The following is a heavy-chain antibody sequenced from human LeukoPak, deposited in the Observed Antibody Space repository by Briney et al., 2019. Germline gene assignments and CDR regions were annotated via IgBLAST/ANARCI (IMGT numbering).Heavy chain of an antibody. CDR3: ARGAYTYYFDY. J-gene: IGHJ4*02. CDR1: GGSISSYY. Sequence: PSETLSLTCTVSGGSISSYYWSWIRRPPGKGLEWIGYIYYSGSTNYNPFLKSRVTISVDTSKNQFSLKLSSVTAADTAVYYCARGAYTYYFDYWGQGTLVTVSS. CDR2: IYYSGST. D-gene: IGHD4-11*01. V-gene: IGHV4-59*01.